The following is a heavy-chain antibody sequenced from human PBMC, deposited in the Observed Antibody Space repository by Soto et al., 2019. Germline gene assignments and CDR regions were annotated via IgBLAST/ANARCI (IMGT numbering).Heavy chain of an antibody. CDR1: GFTFSSYA. Sequence: GGSLRLSCSASGFTFSSYAMHWVRQAPGKGLEYVSAINSNGGSTYYADSVKGRFTISRDDSKNTLYLQMSSLRAEDTAVYYCVKILQYSYGLPHWGQGTLVTVSS. CDR3: VKILQYSYGLPH. CDR2: INSNGGST. D-gene: IGHD5-18*01. V-gene: IGHV3-64D*06. J-gene: IGHJ4*02.